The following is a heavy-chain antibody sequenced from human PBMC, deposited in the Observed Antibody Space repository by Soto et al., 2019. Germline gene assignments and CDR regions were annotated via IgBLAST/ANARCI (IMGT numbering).Heavy chain of an antibody. CDR3: ARVSSAGMEYGDNKPSWYFDL. CDR1: VGTFSSYA. J-gene: IGHJ2*01. CDR2: IIPLFGTT. V-gene: IGHV1-69*01. D-gene: IGHD4-17*01. Sequence: QVQLVQSGAEVKKPGSSVKVSCKASVGTFSSYAFSWVRQAPGQGLEWMGGIIPLFGTTNYAQKFQGRVTIAGDESTSTAYMELSSLRSEDTAVYYCARVSSAGMEYGDNKPSWYFDLWGRGTLVTVSS.